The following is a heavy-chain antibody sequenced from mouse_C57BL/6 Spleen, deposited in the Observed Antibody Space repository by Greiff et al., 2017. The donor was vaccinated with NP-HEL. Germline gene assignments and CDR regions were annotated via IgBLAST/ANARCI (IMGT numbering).Heavy chain of an antibody. Sequence: QVQLQQPGAELVMPGASVKLSCKASGYTFTSYWMHWVKQRPGQGLEWIGEIDPSDSYTNYNQKFKGKSTWTVDKSSSTAYMQLSSLTSEDSAVYYCARRGSSFDYWGQGTTLTVSS. D-gene: IGHD1-1*01. CDR1: GYTFTSYW. V-gene: IGHV1-69*01. J-gene: IGHJ2*01. CDR2: IDPSDSYT. CDR3: ARRGSSFDY.